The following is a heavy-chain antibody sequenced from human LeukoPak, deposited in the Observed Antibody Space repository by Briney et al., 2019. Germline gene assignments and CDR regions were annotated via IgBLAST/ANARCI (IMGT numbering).Heavy chain of an antibody. CDR3: ATGYCSGGSCYSDYYYGMDV. J-gene: IGHJ6*04. V-gene: IGHV3-30*04. CDR2: ISYDGSNK. CDR1: GFTFSSYA. D-gene: IGHD2-15*01. Sequence: GGSLRLSCAASGFTFSSYAMHWVRQAPGKGLEWAAVISYDGSNKYYADSVKGRFTISRDNSKNTLYLQMNSLRAEDTAVYYCATGYCSGGSCYSDYYYGMDVWGKGTTVTVSS.